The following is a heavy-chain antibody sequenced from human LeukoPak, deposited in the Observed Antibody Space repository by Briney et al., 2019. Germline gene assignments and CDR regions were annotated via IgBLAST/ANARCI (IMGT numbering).Heavy chain of an antibody. V-gene: IGHV4-30-4*01. CDR3: ARAFSSSWAPDAFDI. CDR2: IYYSGST. Sequence: PSETLSLTCTVSGASISSGVYYWSWIRQPPGKGLEWIGYIYYSGSTYYNPSLKSRVTISVDTSKNQFSLKLSSVTAADTAVYYCARAFSSSWAPDAFDIWGQGTMVTVSS. CDR1: GASISSGVYY. D-gene: IGHD6-13*01. J-gene: IGHJ3*02.